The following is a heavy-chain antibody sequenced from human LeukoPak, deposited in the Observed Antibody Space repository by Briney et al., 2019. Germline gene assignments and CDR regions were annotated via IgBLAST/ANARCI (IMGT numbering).Heavy chain of an antibody. V-gene: IGHV1-18*01. Sequence: ASVKVSCKASGYTFTSYGISWVRQAPGQGLEWMGWISAYNGNTNYAQKFQGRVTMTTDTSTSTAYMELRSLRSEDTAVYYCARGGLELRSYYYYYMDVWGKGTTVTVSS. D-gene: IGHD1-7*01. CDR2: ISAYNGNT. CDR3: ARGGLELRSYYYYYMDV. CDR1: GYTFTSYG. J-gene: IGHJ6*03.